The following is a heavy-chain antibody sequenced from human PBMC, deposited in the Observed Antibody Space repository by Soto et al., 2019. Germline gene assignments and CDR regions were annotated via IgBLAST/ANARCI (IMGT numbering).Heavy chain of an antibody. CDR1: GGTFSSYT. V-gene: IGHV1-69*02. J-gene: IGHJ1*01. CDR3: ARTRPEPNGDYFQH. CDR2: IIPILGIA. Sequence: QVQLVQSGAQVKKPGSSVKVSCKASGGTFSSYTISWVRQAPGQGLEWMGRIIPILGIANYAQKFQGRVTITADKSTSTDYMERTSLRSEDTAVYYCARTRPEPNGDYFQHWGQGTLVTVSS.